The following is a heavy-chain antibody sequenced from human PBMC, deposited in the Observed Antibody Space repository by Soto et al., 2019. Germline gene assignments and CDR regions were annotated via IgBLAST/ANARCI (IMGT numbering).Heavy chain of an antibody. D-gene: IGHD4-4*01. J-gene: IGHJ4*02. V-gene: IGHV1-2*04. CDR3: VRDGGMATVPTLDFDY. CDR1: GYTFTGYY. CDR2: INPNSGGT. Sequence: GASVKVSCKASGYTFTGYYIHWVRQTPGQGLDWMGWINPNSGGTNFAQKFQGWVTMTRDTSISTAYMELSRLRSDDTAVYYCVRDGGMATVPTLDFDYWGQGTLVTVSS.